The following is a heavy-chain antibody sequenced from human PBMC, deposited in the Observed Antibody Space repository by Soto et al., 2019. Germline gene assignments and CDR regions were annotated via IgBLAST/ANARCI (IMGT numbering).Heavy chain of an antibody. CDR3: ARDRAKWKDYYYYGMDV. J-gene: IGHJ6*02. Sequence: QVQLQESGPGLVKPSQTLSLTCTVSGGSISSGDDFWTWIPQPPGKGLEWIGYIYYSGSTYYNLSLKSRLTMSVDTSKNQFSLKLSSVTAADTAVYYCARDRAKWKDYYYYGMDVWGQGTTVTGSS. D-gene: IGHD1-20*01. CDR1: GGSISSGDDF. V-gene: IGHV4-30-4*01. CDR2: IYYSGST.